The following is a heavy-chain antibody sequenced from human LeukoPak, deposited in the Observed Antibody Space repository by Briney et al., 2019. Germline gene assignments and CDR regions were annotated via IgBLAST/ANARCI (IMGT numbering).Heavy chain of an antibody. V-gene: IGHV5-51*01. J-gene: IGHJ4*02. CDR1: GYSFTSYW. Sequence: GESLKISCKGSGYSFTSYWIGWVRQMPGKGLEWVGIIYPGDSDTRYSPSFQGQVTISADKSISTAYLQWSSLKASDTAMYYCARSTSIFGVVIILGYWGQGTLVTVSS. D-gene: IGHD3-3*01. CDR3: ARSTSIFGVVIILGY. CDR2: IYPGDSDT.